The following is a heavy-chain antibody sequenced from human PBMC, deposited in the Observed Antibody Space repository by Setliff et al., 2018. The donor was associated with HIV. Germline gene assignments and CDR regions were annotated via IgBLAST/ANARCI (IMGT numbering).Heavy chain of an antibody. Sequence: SETLSLTCTVSGDSISSYYWSWIRQPPGKELEWIGYIYSTGDSNYNPSLKSRDTMAVDTSKNQFSLKLTSVTAADTAVYYCARYRRPPYYLDYWGQGTLVTVSS. V-gene: IGHV4-4*09. CDR3: ARYRRPPYYLDY. CDR1: GDSISSYY. D-gene: IGHD3-16*02. J-gene: IGHJ4*02. CDR2: IYSTGDS.